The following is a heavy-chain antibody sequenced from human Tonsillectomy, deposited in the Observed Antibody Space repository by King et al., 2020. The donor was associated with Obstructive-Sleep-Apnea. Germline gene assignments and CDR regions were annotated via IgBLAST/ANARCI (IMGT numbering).Heavy chain of an antibody. V-gene: IGHV4-31*03. J-gene: IGHJ5*02. D-gene: IGHD3-10*01. Sequence: QLQESGPGLVKPSQTLSLTCTVSGASISSGGYHWSWIRQHPGKGLEWIGDIYYSGSTYYNPSIKSRVTISVDTSKNQFSLKLNSMTAADTAVYYCARDDGSGLGAFDPWGQGTLVTVSS. CDR1: GASISSGGYH. CDR2: IYYSGST. CDR3: ARDDGSGLGAFDP.